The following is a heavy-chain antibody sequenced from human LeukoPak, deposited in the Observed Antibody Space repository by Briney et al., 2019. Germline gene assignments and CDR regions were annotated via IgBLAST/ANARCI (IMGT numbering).Heavy chain of an antibody. D-gene: IGHD3-16*01. Sequence: ASVKVSCKASGYTFTIYGISWVRQAPGQGLEWMGWISAYNGNTNYAQKLQGRVTMTTDTSTRTAYMELRSLRSDDTAVYYCARAFGAMAKIYVMDVWGKGTTVTVSS. CDR2: ISAYNGNT. CDR3: ARAFGAMAKIYVMDV. CDR1: GYTFTIYG. J-gene: IGHJ6*04. V-gene: IGHV1-18*04.